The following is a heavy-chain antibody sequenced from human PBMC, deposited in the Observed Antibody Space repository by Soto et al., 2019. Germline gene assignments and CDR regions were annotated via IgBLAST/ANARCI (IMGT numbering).Heavy chain of an antibody. CDR1: GYTLTSYG. CDR3: ARGDGTWYFDL. J-gene: IGHJ2*01. Sequence: QVQLVQSGGEVKKPGASVKVSCKASGYTLTSYGITWVRQAPGQGLEWMGWISVYNGNTDYPQKLQGRVTMTTDTSTATAYMELRSLRSDDTAVYYCARGDGTWYFDLWGRGTLVTVSS. V-gene: IGHV1-18*01. CDR2: ISVYNGNT.